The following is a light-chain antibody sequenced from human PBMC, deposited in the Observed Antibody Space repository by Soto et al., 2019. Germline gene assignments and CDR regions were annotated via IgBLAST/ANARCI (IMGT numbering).Light chain of an antibody. CDR1: QSISIW. CDR2: KAS. Sequence: DIQMTQSPSTLSASVGDRVTITCRASQSISIWLALYQQKPGKAPKLLIYKASTLHSGVPSRFSGSGSGTDFTLTISNLQPDDFATYYCQQYNDYWTFGQGTRVEIK. J-gene: IGKJ1*01. V-gene: IGKV1-5*03. CDR3: QQYNDYWT.